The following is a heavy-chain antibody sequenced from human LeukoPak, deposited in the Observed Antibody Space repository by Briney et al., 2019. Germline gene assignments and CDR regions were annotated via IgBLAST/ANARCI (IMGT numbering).Heavy chain of an antibody. Sequence: QSGGSLRLSCATSGFTFSSYGMHWVRQAPGKGLEWVAVISYDGSNKYYADSVKGRFTISRDNSKNTLYLQMNSLRAEDTAVYYCAKPSGYYLRVGAFDIWGQGTMVTVSS. J-gene: IGHJ3*02. CDR2: ISYDGSNK. D-gene: IGHD3-22*01. V-gene: IGHV3-30*18. CDR1: GFTFSSYG. CDR3: AKPSGYYLRVGAFDI.